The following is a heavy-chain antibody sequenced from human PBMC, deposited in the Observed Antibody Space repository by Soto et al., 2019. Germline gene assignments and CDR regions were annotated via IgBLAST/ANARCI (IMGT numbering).Heavy chain of an antibody. CDR2: ISGSGGST. CDR1: GFTFSSYA. J-gene: IGHJ3*02. Sequence: GGSLRLSCAASGFTFSSYAMSWVRQAPGKGLEWVSAISGSGGSTYYADSVKGRFTISRDNSKNTLYLQMNSLRAEDTAVYYCANSDSSSDDAFDIWGQGTMVTVSS. V-gene: IGHV3-23*01. D-gene: IGHD6-13*01. CDR3: ANSDSSSDDAFDI.